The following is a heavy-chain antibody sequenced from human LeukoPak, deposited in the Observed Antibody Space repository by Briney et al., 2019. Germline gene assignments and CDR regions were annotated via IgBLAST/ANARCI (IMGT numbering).Heavy chain of an antibody. J-gene: IGHJ5*02. D-gene: IGHD3-10*02. CDR3: TCSGSYGLSNWFDP. Sequence: GASVKVSCKVSGYTLTELSMHWVRQAPGKGLGWMGGFDPEDGETIYAQKFQGRVTMTEDTSTDTAYMELSSLRSEDTAVYYCTCSGSYGLSNWFDPWGQGTLVTVSS. V-gene: IGHV1-24*01. CDR2: FDPEDGET. CDR1: GYTLTELS.